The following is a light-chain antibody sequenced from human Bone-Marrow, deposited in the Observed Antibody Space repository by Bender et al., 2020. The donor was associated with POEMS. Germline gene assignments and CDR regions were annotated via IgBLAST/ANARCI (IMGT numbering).Light chain of an antibody. CDR2: DVH. CDR3: CSYTSSSTSV. Sequence: QSALTQPASVSGSPGQSITVSCTGTSKDVGGYNYVSWYQQHPGQAPKLLIYDVHNRPSEVSHRFSGSKSGNTASLTISGLQTEDEAEYFCCSYTSSSTSVFGTGTKVTVL. CDR1: SKDVGGYNY. J-gene: IGLJ1*01. V-gene: IGLV2-14*03.